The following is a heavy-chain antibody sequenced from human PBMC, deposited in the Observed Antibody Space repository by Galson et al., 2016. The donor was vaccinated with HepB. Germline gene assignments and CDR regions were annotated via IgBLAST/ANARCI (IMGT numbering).Heavy chain of an antibody. CDR1: GYRFTSYW. CDR3: AIHPAQVITTVCDY. V-gene: IGHV5-51*01. CDR2: IYPADSDT. J-gene: IGHJ4*02. D-gene: IGHD3-22*01. Sequence: QSGAEVKKPGESLKISCKGSGYRFTSYWIGWVRQMPGKGLEWMGIIYPADSDTRYSPSFQGQVTLSADKSISTAYLQWSSLKASDPAMYYCAIHPAQVITTVCDYWGQVTLVTVSS.